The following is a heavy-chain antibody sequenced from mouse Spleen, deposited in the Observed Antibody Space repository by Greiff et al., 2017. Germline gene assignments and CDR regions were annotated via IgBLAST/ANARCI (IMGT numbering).Heavy chain of an antibody. V-gene: IGHV5-9-1*01. Sequence: EVKLMESGGGLVKPGGSLKLSCAASGFTFSSYAMSWVRQTPEKRLEWVATISSGGSYTYYPDSVKGRFTISRDNAKNTLYLQMSSLRSEDTAMYYCARDYYAMDYWGQGTSVTVSS. CDR3: ARDYYAMDY. CDR2: ISSGGSYT. J-gene: IGHJ4*01. CDR1: GFTFSSYA.